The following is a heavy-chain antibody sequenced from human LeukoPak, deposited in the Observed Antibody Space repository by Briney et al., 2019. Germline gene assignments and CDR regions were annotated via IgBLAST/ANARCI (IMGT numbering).Heavy chain of an antibody. CDR2: IKQEGSEK. V-gene: IGHV3-7*01. CDR1: GFTFSSYW. CDR3: VGGDY. Sequence: GGSLRLSCEASGFTFSSYWMSWVRQAPGKGLEWVANIKQEGSEKYYVDSVKGRFTISRDNTKNSLYLQMNSLRAEDTAVYYCVGGDYWGQGTLVTVSS. J-gene: IGHJ4*02.